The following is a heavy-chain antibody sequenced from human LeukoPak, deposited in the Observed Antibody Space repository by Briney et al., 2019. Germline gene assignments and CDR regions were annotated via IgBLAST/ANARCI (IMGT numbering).Heavy chain of an antibody. CDR1: GGSFSGYY. J-gene: IGHJ5*02. D-gene: IGHD2-15*01. CDR3: ARGGSDCSGGSCYSGSLNNWFDP. Sequence: SETLSLTCAVHGGSFSGYYWSWIRQPPGKGVVWIGEINHSGSTNYNPSLKSRVTISVDTSKNQFSLKLSSVTAADTAVYYCARGGSDCSGGSCYSGSLNNWFDPWGQGTLVTVSS. V-gene: IGHV4-34*01. CDR2: INHSGST.